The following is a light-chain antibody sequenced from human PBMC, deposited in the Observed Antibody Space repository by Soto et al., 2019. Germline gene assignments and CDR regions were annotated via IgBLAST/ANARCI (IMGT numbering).Light chain of an antibody. CDR3: SSYADSNSYV. J-gene: IGLJ1*01. CDR2: EVT. V-gene: IGLV2-8*01. Sequence: QSALTQPPSASGSPGQSVTISCTGTSSDVGGYNYVYWYQQHPGKAPKLMIYEVTKRPSGVPARFSGSKSGNTASLTVSGLQAEDEADYYCSSYADSNSYVFGTGTKLTVL. CDR1: SSDVGGYNY.